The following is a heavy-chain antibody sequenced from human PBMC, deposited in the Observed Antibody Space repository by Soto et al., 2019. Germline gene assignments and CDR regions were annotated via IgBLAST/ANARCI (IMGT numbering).Heavy chain of an antibody. CDR3: ARSPAGYSYGYGADY. D-gene: IGHD5-18*01. J-gene: IGHJ4*02. CDR2: IWYDGSNK. CDR1: GFSFSTYG. Sequence: QVQLVESGGGVVQPGRSLRLSCAASGFSFSTYGMHWVRQAPGKGLEWVAAIWYDGSNKYYADSVKGRFTVSRDNSKNTLYLQMNSLRAEDTAVYYCARSPAGYSYGYGADYWGQGTLVIVSS. V-gene: IGHV3-33*01.